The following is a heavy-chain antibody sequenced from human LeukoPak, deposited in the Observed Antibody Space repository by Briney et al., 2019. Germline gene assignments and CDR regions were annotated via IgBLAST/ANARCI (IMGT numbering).Heavy chain of an antibody. D-gene: IGHD2-15*01. CDR1: GFTFSSYA. V-gene: IGHV3-23*01. CDR2: ISGSGGST. Sequence: GGSLRLSCAASGFTFSSYALNWVRQAPGKGLEWVSTISGSGGSTYYADSVKGRFTISRDNSKNTLYLQMNSLRAGDTAVYHCAKQGYCSGGSCYPWYFDYWGQGTLVTVSS. CDR3: AKQGYCSGGSCYPWYFDY. J-gene: IGHJ4*02.